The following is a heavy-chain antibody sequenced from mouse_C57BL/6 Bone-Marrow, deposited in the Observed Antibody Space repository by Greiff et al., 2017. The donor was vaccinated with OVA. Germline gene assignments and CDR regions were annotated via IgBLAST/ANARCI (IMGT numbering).Heavy chain of an antibody. CDR3: AIYYGSSYEDWYFDV. D-gene: IGHD1-1*01. Sequence: EVQLQQSGPELVKPGASVKMSCKASGYTFTDYNMHWVKQSHGKSLEWIGYINPNNGGTSYNQKFKGKATLTVNKSSSTAYMELRSLTSEDSAVYYCAIYYGSSYEDWYFDVWGTGTTVTVSS. J-gene: IGHJ1*03. CDR2: INPNNGGT. CDR1: GYTFTDYN. V-gene: IGHV1-22*01.